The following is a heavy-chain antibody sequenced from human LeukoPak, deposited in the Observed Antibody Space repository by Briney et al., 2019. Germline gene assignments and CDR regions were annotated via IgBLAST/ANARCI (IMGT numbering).Heavy chain of an antibody. CDR3: ARVVTYYYDSSGYPLPYYFDY. J-gene: IGHJ4*02. V-gene: IGHV4-31*03. Sequence: SETLSLTCTVSGGSISGGGYYWSWIRQHPGKGLEWIGYIYYSGSTYYNPSLKSRVTISVDTSKNQFSLKLSSVTAADTAVYYCARVVTYYYDSSGYPLPYYFDYWGQGTLVTVSS. D-gene: IGHD3-22*01. CDR1: GGSISGGGYY. CDR2: IYYSGST.